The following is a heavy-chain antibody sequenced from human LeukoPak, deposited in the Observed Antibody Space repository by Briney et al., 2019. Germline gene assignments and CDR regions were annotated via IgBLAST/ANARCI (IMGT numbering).Heavy chain of an antibody. CDR3: ASITMVRGPTYYYYGMDV. J-gene: IGHJ6*02. V-gene: IGHV4-39*07. D-gene: IGHD3-10*01. Sequence: SETLSLTCTVSGGSISSSSYYWGWIRQPPGMGLEWIGSIYYSGSTYYNPSLKSRVTISVDTSKNQFSLKLSSVTAADTAVYYCASITMVRGPTYYYYGMDVWGQGTTVTVSS. CDR2: IYYSGST. CDR1: GGSISSSSYY.